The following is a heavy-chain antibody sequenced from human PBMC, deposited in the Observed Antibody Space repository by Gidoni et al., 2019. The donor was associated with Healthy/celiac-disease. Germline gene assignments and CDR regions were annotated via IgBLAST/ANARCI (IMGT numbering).Heavy chain of an antibody. Sequence: QVQLQESGSGRVKHTETLSLTCTVQGGPISSYYWSWTRQPPGKGREWIGYFYSSGSTNYNPSLKTRVTISVDTSKSQFSLMLSSVTAADTAVYYCARFSISSARFDYWGQGTLVTVSS. CDR1: GGPISSYY. V-gene: IGHV4-59*01. CDR2: FYSSGST. J-gene: IGHJ4*02. CDR3: ARFSISSARFDY.